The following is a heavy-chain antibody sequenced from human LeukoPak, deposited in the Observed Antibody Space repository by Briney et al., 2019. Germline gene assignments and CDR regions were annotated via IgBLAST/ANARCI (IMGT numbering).Heavy chain of an antibody. CDR3: AKDLQGGHPDYYFDT. D-gene: IGHD3-16*01. V-gene: IGHV3-23*01. Sequence: GGSLRLSCAASGFTFSSYAMSWVRQAPGKGLEWVSAISGSGGSTYYADSVKGRFTISRDNSKNTLYLQMNSLRAEDTAVYYCAKDLQGGHPDYYFDTGAREPWSSSPQ. CDR2: ISGSGGST. J-gene: IGHJ4*02. CDR1: GFTFSSYA.